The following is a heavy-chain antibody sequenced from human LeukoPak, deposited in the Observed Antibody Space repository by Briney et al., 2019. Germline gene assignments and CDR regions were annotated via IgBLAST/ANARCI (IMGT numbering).Heavy chain of an antibody. CDR2: ISWNSGSI. CDR3: AKAPRARILVSEFDY. D-gene: IGHD2-2*01. V-gene: IGHV3-9*01. CDR1: GFTFDDYA. J-gene: IGHJ4*02. Sequence: GGSLRLSCAASGFTFDDYAMHWVRHAPGKGLEWVPGISWNSGSIGYADSVKGRFTISRDNAKDSLYLQMNSLRAEDTALYYCAKAPRARILVSEFDYWGQGTLVTVSS.